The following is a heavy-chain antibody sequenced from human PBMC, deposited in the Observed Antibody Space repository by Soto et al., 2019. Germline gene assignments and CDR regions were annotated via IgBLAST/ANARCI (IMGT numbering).Heavy chain of an antibody. CDR2: INHSGST. Sequence: QVQLQQWGAGLLKPSETLSIACAVYGGSFSGPNWSWIRQPPGKGLEWIGEINHSGSTNYNPSPKSRVTISIDMSKNQYSLKVSSVTAADTAVYYCARGWGFGFDPWGQGILVTVSS. V-gene: IGHV4-34*01. CDR1: GGSFSGPN. J-gene: IGHJ5*02. CDR3: ARGWGFGFDP. D-gene: IGHD3-10*01.